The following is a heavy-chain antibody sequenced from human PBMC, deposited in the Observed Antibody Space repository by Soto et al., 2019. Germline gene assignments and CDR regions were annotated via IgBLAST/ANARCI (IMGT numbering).Heavy chain of an antibody. Sequence: PGEAVKISGQGSGYAFSSYWIASVRQMPGKGLEWMGIIYPGDSDTRYSPSFQGQVTISVDKSITTAYLQWSSLKASDTAMYYCARGYCTATICDPWFDPWGQGTLVTVSS. D-gene: IGHD2-8*02. J-gene: IGHJ5*02. CDR3: ARGYCTATICDPWFDP. V-gene: IGHV5-51*01. CDR1: GYAFSSYW. CDR2: IYPGDSDT.